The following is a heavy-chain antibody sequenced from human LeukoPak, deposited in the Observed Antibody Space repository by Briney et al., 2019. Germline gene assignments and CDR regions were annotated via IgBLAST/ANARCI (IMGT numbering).Heavy chain of an antibody. V-gene: IGHV3-23*01. Sequence: PGGSLRLSCAASGFTFDDYGMSWVRQAPGKGLEWVSAISGSGGSTYYADSVKGRFTISRDNSKNTLYLQMNSLRAEDTAVYYCAKEDSTVVTPEDAFDIWGQGAMVTVSS. CDR3: AKEDSTVVTPEDAFDI. CDR1: GFTFDDYG. J-gene: IGHJ3*02. D-gene: IGHD4-23*01. CDR2: ISGSGGST.